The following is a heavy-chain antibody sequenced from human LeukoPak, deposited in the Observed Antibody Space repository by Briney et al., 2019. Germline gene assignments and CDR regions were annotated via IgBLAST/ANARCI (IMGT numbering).Heavy chain of an antibody. CDR1: GGSFSGYY. CDR3: ARGRMGVTTVVTPHGNWFDP. D-gene: IGHD4-17*01. V-gene: IGHV4-34*01. Sequence: PSETLSLTCAVYGGSFSGYYWSWIRQPPGKGLEWIGEINHSGSTNYNPSLKSRVTISVDTSKNQFSLKLSSVTAADTAVYYCARGRMGVTTVVTPHGNWFDPWGQGTLVTVSS. J-gene: IGHJ5*02. CDR2: INHSGST.